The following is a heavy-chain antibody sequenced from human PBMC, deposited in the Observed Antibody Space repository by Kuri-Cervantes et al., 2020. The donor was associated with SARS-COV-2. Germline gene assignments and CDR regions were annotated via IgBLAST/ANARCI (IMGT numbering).Heavy chain of an antibody. V-gene: IGHV3-49*04. CDR3: AREGGDYGDYYYYGMDV. CDR2: IRSKVYGGTT. Sequence: GESLKISCAASGFTFGDYAMSWVRQAPGKGLEWVGIIRSKVYGGTTEYAASVKGRFTISRDDSKSIAYLQMNSLKTEDTAVYYCAREGGDYGDYYYYGMDVWGQGTTVTVSS. D-gene: IGHD4-17*01. CDR1: GFTFGDYA. J-gene: IGHJ6*02.